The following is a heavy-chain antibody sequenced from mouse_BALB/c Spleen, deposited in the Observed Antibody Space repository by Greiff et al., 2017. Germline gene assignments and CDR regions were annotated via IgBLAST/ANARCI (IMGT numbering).Heavy chain of an antibody. Sequence: QVQLKQSGPELVRPGVSVKISCKGSSYTFTDYAMHWVKQSHAKSLEWIGVISTYYGNTNYNQKFKGKATMTVDKSSSTAYMELDRLTSEDSAVYYCAREVEDYYGSSYRYYAMDYWGQGTSVTVSS. V-gene: IGHV1-67*01. CDR2: ISTYYGNT. D-gene: IGHD1-1*01. CDR1: SYTFTDYA. J-gene: IGHJ4*01. CDR3: AREVEDYYGSSYRYYAMDY.